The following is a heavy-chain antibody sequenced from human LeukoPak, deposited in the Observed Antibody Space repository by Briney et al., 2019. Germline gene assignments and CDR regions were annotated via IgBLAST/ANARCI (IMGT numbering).Heavy chain of an antibody. CDR3: TTDGVDFWSGYYIGNY. CDR1: GFTFSDIW. D-gene: IGHD3-3*01. J-gene: IGHJ4*02. V-gene: IGHV3-15*01. Sequence: GGSLRLSCAASGFTFSDIWMSWVRQAPGKGLEWVGRIKSNVDGGARDYAAPVKGRFTISRDDSKNTLYLQMSILKTEDTGVYYCTTDGVDFWSGYYIGNYWGQGTLVAVSS. CDR2: IKSNVDGGAR.